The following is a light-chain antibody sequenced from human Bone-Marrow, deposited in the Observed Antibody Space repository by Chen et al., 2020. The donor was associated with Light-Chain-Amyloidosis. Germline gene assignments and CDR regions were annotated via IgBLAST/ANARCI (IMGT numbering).Light chain of an antibody. V-gene: IGKV4-1*01. Sequence: DIVMTQSPDSLAVSLGERATINCKSSQSVLYSSNNNNYLAWYQHKPGQSPKLLIYWASTRQFGVPDRFSGSGSGTDFTLTISSLQAEDVAVYYCQQYYGTPITFGQGTRLEIK. CDR2: WAS. J-gene: IGKJ5*01. CDR1: QSVLYSSNNNNY. CDR3: QQYYGTPIT.